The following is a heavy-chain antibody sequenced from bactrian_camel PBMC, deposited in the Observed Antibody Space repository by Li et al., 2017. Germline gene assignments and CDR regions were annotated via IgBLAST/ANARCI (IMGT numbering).Heavy chain of an antibody. J-gene: IGHJ4*01. Sequence: HVQLVESGGGSVQPGDSLRLSCTAPGYIAGTNVITWFRQAPGKEREGVAAIYTRSHNTYYSDSVKGRFTLSKEDANNTLYLRMNSLEPGDTAMYYCAADPWLQHCSAGHWEYNFYGQGTQVTVS. CDR3: AADPWLQHCSAGHWEYNF. D-gene: IGHD1*01. CDR2: IYTRSHNT. CDR1: GYIAGTNV. V-gene: IGHV3S54*01.